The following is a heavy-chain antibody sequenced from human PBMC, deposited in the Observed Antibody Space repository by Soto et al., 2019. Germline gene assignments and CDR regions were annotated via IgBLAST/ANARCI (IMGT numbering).Heavy chain of an antibody. CDR1: GYTFTSYY. V-gene: IGHV1-46*01. CDR3: AGGELVAATELGRQYCYGMDV. D-gene: IGHD2-15*01. Sequence: QVQLVQSGAEVKKPGASVKVSCKASGYTFTSYYMHWVRQAPGQGLEWMGIINPSGGSTSYEQTFQGGVTMTRDTSTSPVYMELSSLRAEDTAVYYCAGGELVAATELGRQYCYGMDVWGQGTTVTVSS. CDR2: INPSGGST. J-gene: IGHJ6*02.